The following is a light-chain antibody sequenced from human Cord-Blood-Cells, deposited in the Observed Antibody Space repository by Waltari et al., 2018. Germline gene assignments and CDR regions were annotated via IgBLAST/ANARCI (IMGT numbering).Light chain of an antibody. CDR2: EGS. Sequence: QSALTQPASVSGSPGQSITISCTGTSSDVGSYNLASWYQRHPGKAPKLMIYEGSKRPSGVSNRFSGSKSGNTASLTISGLQAEDEADYYCCSYAGSSTYVFGTGTKVTVL. V-gene: IGLV2-23*01. CDR3: CSYAGSSTYV. J-gene: IGLJ1*01. CDR1: SSDVGSYNL.